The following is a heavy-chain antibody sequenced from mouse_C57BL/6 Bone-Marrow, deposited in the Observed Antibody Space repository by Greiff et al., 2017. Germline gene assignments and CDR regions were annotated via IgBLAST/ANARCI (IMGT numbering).Heavy chain of an antibody. Sequence: QVQLKQSGAELVKPGASVKLSCKASGYTFTSYWMHWVKQRPGQGLEWIGMIHPNSGSTNYNEKFKSKATLTVDKSSSTAYMQLSSLTSEDSAVYYCARWGTTVVNAYWGQGTLGTVSA. CDR2: IHPNSGST. V-gene: IGHV1-64*01. CDR3: ARWGTTVVNAY. D-gene: IGHD1-1*01. CDR1: GYTFTSYW. J-gene: IGHJ3*01.